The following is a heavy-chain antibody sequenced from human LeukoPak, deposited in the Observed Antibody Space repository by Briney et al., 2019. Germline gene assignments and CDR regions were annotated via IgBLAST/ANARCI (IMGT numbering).Heavy chain of an antibody. CDR1: GYTFTIFG. V-gene: IGHV1-2*02. Sequence: GASVKVSCKASGYTFTIFGISWVRQAPGQGLEWMGWINPNSGDTDYAQKFQGRVTMTRDTSISTAYMELSSLRYDDTAVYYCARDMDTGPDLFDYWGQGTLVTVSS. CDR2: INPNSGDT. CDR3: ARDMDTGPDLFDY. J-gene: IGHJ4*02. D-gene: IGHD5-18*01.